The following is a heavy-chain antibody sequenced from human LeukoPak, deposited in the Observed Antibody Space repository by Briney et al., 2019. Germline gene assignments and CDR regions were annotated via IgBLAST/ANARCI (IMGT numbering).Heavy chain of an antibody. Sequence: HPGGSLRLSCAASGFTFSSYEMNWVRQAPGKGLEWVSYISSSSGTKYYADSVKGRFTISRGNAKNSLYLQMNSLRDEDTAVYYCARAFRSGSYYFDYWGQGTLVTVSS. V-gene: IGHV3-48*02. CDR2: ISSSSGTK. CDR3: ARAFRSGSYYFDY. CDR1: GFTFSSYE. D-gene: IGHD3-10*01. J-gene: IGHJ4*02.